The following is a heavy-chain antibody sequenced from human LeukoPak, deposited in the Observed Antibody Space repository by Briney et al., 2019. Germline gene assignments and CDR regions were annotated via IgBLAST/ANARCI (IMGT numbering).Heavy chain of an antibody. D-gene: IGHD2-15*01. CDR1: GYTFTSYD. CDR3: ARDCSGGSCYDY. J-gene: IGHJ4*02. Sequence: ASVKASCKASGYTFTSYDINWVRQATGQGLEWMGWMNPNSGNTGYAQKFQGRVTMTRNTSISTAYMELSSLRSEDTAVYYCARDCSGGSCYDYWGQGTLVTVSS. V-gene: IGHV1-8*01. CDR2: MNPNSGNT.